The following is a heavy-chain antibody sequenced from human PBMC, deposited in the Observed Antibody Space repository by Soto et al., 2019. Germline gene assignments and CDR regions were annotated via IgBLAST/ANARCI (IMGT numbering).Heavy chain of an antibody. V-gene: IGHV4-61*08. D-gene: IGHD2-21*02. J-gene: IGHJ6*02. Sequence: LSLTCTVSGGSISSGGYYWSWIRQPPGKGLEWIGYMYNTGSTIYNPSLKRRVTISVDTSKNQFSLKLNSVTAADTAVYYCARDLWGYCGADCYPLDVWGQGTMVTVSS. CDR3: ARDLWGYCGADCYPLDV. CDR1: GGSISSGGYY. CDR2: MYNTGST.